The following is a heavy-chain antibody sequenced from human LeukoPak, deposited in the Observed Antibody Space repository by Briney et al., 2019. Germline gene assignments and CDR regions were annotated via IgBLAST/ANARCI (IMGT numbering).Heavy chain of an antibody. CDR3: AKVDGGIAAAGTAFDY. Sequence: GGSLRLSCAASGFTFSSYAMSWVRQAPGKGLEWVSAISGSGGSTYYADSVKGRFTISRDNSKNTLYLQMNSLRAEDTAVYYCAKVDGGIAAAGTAFDYWGQGTLVTVSS. CDR1: GFTFSSYA. D-gene: IGHD6-13*01. V-gene: IGHV3-23*01. CDR2: ISGSGGST. J-gene: IGHJ4*02.